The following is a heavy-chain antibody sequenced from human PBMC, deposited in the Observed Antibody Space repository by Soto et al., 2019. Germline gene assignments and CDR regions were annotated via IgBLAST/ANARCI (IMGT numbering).Heavy chain of an antibody. CDR1: GFAFSSYA. CDR2: ISWNSGSI. Sequence: PGGSLRLSCAASGFAFSSYAMSWVRQAPGKGLEWVSGISWNSGSIGYADSVKGRFTISRDNAKNSLYLQMNSLRAEDTALYYCAKDNGYYYYMDVWGKGTTVTVS. J-gene: IGHJ6*03. CDR3: AKDNGYYYYMDV. V-gene: IGHV3-9*01.